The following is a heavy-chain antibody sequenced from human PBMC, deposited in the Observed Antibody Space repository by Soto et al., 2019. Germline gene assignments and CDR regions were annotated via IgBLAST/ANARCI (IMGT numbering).Heavy chain of an antibody. CDR3: ARGPGGFGEFSLDY. CDR2: IYSGGST. D-gene: IGHD3-10*01. J-gene: IGHJ4*01. CDR1: GGSINTYY. V-gene: IGHV4-4*07. Sequence: QVQLQEWGPGLVKPSETLSLTCTVSGGSINTYYWSWIRQAAGKGLAWIGSIYSGGSTNYHPSLMSRFSVSVDMSKNQFSLKLSSVTAADTAVYYGARGPGGFGEFSLDYWGQGTLVTVSS.